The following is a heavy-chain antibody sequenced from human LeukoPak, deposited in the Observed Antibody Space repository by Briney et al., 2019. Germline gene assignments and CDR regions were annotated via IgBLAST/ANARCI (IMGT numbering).Heavy chain of an antibody. Sequence: GGSLRLSCAASGFTFSSYSMNWVRQAPGKGLEWVSSISSSSSYIYYADSVKGRFTISRDNAKNSLYLQMNSLRAEDTAVYYCARETTVTTQWIHYYYYYMDVWGKGTTVTISS. CDR1: GFTFSSYS. J-gene: IGHJ6*03. CDR3: ARETTVTTQWIHYYYYYMDV. V-gene: IGHV3-21*01. D-gene: IGHD4-17*01. CDR2: ISSSSSYI.